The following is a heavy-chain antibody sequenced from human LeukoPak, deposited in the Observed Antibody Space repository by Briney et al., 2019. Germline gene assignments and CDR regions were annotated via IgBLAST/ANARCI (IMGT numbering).Heavy chain of an antibody. J-gene: IGHJ4*02. Sequence: GGSLRLSCAASGFTFSSYAMHWVRQAPGKGLEWVAVMSYDGSNKYYADSVKGRFTISRDNSKNTLYLQLNSLRAEDTAVYYCAKVDSSDDYWGQGTLVTVSS. V-gene: IGHV3-30*04. D-gene: IGHD6-25*01. CDR3: AKVDSSDDY. CDR1: GFTFSSYA. CDR2: MSYDGSNK.